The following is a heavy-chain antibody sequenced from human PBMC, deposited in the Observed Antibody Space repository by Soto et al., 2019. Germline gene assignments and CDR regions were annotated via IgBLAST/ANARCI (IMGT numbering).Heavy chain of an antibody. V-gene: IGHV4-30-2*01. CDR1: GGSISSGGYS. D-gene: IGHD3-9*01. CDR3: ARXXXXXXXXXXTGYPYYYYGMDV. J-gene: IGHJ6*02. Sequence: QLQLQESGSGLVKPSQTLSLTCAVSGGSISSGGYSWSWIRQPPGKGLEWIGYIYHSGSTYYNPSLKSRVNISVDRSKNQFSLKLSSVTAADTAVYYXARXXXXXXXXXXTGYPYYYYGMDVWGXXTT. CDR2: IYHSGST.